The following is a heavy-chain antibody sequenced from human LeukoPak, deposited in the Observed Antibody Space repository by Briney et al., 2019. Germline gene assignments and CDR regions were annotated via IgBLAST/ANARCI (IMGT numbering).Heavy chain of an antibody. CDR1: GFTFSSYV. V-gene: IGHV3-30*04. J-gene: IGHJ4*02. Sequence: GGSLRLSCAASGFTFSSYVMHWVRQAPGKGLEWVAIISYDGSNEYYADSVKGRFTISRDNSKNTLYLQMNSLRAEDTAVYYCAKDIAYYGSGSYYNVGFDYWGQGTLVTVSS. CDR3: AKDIAYYGSGSYYNVGFDY. D-gene: IGHD3-10*01. CDR2: ISYDGSNE.